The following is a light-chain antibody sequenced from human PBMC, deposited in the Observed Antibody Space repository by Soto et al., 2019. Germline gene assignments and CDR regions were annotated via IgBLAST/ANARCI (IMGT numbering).Light chain of an antibody. V-gene: IGKV1-27*01. Sequence: DIQMTQSPSSLSSSLGDRVTITCRASQGISNYLAWYQQKPGKVPKLLIYAASTLQSGVPSRFSGSGSGTDFTLTISSLKNEDVATYDCQKWGVAPFTFGGGTKVDIK. CDR2: AAS. CDR3: QKWGVAPFT. J-gene: IGKJ4*01. CDR1: QGISNY.